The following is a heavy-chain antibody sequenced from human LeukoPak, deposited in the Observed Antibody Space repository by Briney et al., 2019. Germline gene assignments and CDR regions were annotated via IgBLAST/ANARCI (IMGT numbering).Heavy chain of an antibody. J-gene: IGHJ4*02. V-gene: IGHV3-23*01. CDR2: ISGRGRGGST. Sequence: GGSLRLSCAASGFTFSSFALSWVRQAPGKGLEWVSAISGRGRGGSTYYADSVKGRFTNSRDNSKNTLYLQMNSLRAEDTAVYYCAKVGIDGSGPFDHWGQGTLVTVSS. CDR1: GFTFSSFA. D-gene: IGHD3-10*01. CDR3: AKVGIDGSGPFDH.